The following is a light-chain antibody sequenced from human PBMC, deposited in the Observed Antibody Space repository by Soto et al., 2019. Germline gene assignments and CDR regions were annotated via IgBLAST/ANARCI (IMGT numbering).Light chain of an antibody. Sequence: QSVLTQPASVSGSPGQSITISCTGTSSDVGGYNYVSWYQQHPGKAPKLMIYDVNTRPSGVSNRFSGSKSGNTASLTISGLQAEDEADYYCSSYTSSIPFGGGTQLTVL. V-gene: IGLV2-14*01. J-gene: IGLJ2*01. CDR2: DVN. CDR1: SSDVGGYNY. CDR3: SSYTSSIP.